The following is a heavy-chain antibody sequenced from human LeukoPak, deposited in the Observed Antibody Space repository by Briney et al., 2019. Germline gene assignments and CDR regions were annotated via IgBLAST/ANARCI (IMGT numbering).Heavy chain of an antibody. J-gene: IGHJ4*02. CDR2: MNPNSGNT. CDR3: ARGGGYSYGYVVY. D-gene: IGHD5-18*01. V-gene: IGHV1-8*03. CDR1: GYTFTSYD. Sequence: GASVKVSCKASGYTFTSYDINWVRQATGQGLEWMGWMNPNSGNTGYAQKFQGRVTITADKSTSTAYMELSSLRSEDTAVYYCARGGGYSYGYVVYWGQGTLVTVSS.